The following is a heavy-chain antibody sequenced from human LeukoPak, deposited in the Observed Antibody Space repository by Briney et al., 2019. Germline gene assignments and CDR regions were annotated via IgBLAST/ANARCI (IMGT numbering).Heavy chain of an antibody. CDR3: ARGITMVRGVIKKSYYFDY. J-gene: IGHJ4*02. Sequence: SETLSLTCTVSGGSIGSYYWSWIRQPPGKGLEWIGHIYYSGSTNYNPSLKSRLTISIDTSKNQFSLRLSSVTAADTAVYYCARGITMVRGVIKKSYYFDYWGQGTLVTVSS. CDR2: IYYSGST. CDR1: GGSIGSYY. D-gene: IGHD3-10*01. V-gene: IGHV4-59*01.